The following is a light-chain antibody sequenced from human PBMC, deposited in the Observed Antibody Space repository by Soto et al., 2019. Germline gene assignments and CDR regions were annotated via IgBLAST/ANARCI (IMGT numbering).Light chain of an antibody. CDR3: QQYDSWPPLT. V-gene: IGKV3-15*01. Sequence: EILMTQSPATLSLSPGERATHSCRASQSVASNLAWYQQRRGQAPRLLIYGASSRATGIPARFSGSGSGTEFTLTISTLQSEDFAVYYCQQYDSWPPLTFGGGTKVEIK. CDR1: QSVASN. J-gene: IGKJ4*01. CDR2: GAS.